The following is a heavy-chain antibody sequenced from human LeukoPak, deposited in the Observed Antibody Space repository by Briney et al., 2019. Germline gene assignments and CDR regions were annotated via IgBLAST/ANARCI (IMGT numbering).Heavy chain of an antibody. CDR2: ISAYNGNT. J-gene: IGHJ6*02. CDR1: GYTFTGYG. V-gene: IGHV1-18*01. D-gene: IGHD3-9*01. Sequence: ASVKVSCKASGYTFTGYGISWVRQAPGQGLEWMGWISAYNGNTNYAQKLQGRVTMTTDTSTSTAYMELRSLRSDDTAVYYCARVGARYFDWLLPYYYYGMDVWGQGTTVTVSS. CDR3: ARVGARYFDWLLPYYYYGMDV.